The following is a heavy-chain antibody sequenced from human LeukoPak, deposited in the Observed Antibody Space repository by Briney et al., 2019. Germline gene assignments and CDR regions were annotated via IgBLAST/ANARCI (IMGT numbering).Heavy chain of an antibody. CDR2: IYHSGST. J-gene: IGHJ6*02. V-gene: IGHV4-30-2*01. CDR1: GGSISSGGYS. D-gene: IGHD3-10*01. Sequence: SQTLSLTCAVSGGSISSGGYSWSWIRQPPGKGLEWIGYIYHSGSTYYNPSLKSRVTISVDRSKNQFSLKLSSVTAADTAVYYCARGVNMVRGSYYYYYYGMDVWGQGTTVTVSS. CDR3: ARGVNMVRGSYYYYYYGMDV.